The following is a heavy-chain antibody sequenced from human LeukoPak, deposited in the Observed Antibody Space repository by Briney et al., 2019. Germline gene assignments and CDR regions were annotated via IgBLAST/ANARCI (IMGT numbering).Heavy chain of an antibody. CDR1: GGSVSSGSYY. CDR2: IYYSGST. Sequence: PSETLSLTCPVSGGSVSSGSYYWSWIRQPPGKGLEWIGHIYYSGSTNYNPSLKSRVTISVDTSKNQFSLKLSSVTAADTAVYYCARGGGYYGSGSYYPTFDYWGQGTLVTVSS. D-gene: IGHD3-10*01. J-gene: IGHJ4*02. V-gene: IGHV4-61*01. CDR3: ARGGGYYGSGSYYPTFDY.